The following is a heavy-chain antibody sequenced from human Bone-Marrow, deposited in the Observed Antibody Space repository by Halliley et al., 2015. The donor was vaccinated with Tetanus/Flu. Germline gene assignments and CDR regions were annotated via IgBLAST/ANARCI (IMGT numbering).Heavy chain of an antibody. CDR2: ISYDGSNK. Sequence: ISYDGSNKYYADSVKGRFTISRENSKNTLYLQMNSLRAEDTAVYYCAKDRIAAAGADYYYYGMDVWGQGTTVTVSS. J-gene: IGHJ6*02. V-gene: IGHV3-30*18. D-gene: IGHD6-13*01. CDR3: AKDRIAAAGADYYYYGMDV.